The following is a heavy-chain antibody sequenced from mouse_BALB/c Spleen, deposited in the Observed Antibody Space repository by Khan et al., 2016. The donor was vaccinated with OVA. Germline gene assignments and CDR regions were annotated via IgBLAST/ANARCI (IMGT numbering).Heavy chain of an antibody. Sequence: QVQLKQSGPGLVAPSQSLSITCTVSGFSLTGFGINWVRQPPGKGLEWLGMIWGDGSTDYNSALKSRLSISKDNYKSQVFLKMNSRQTDDTARYYCARELRLGWFAYWGQGTLVTVSA. CDR3: ARELRLGWFAY. D-gene: IGHD1-2*01. CDR2: IWGDGST. J-gene: IGHJ3*01. CDR1: GFSLTGFG. V-gene: IGHV2-6-7*01.